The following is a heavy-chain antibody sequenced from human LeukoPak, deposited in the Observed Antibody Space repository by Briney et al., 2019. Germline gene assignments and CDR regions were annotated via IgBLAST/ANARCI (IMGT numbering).Heavy chain of an antibody. D-gene: IGHD3-10*01. CDR1: GYTFTGYY. V-gene: IGHV1-2*02. CDR2: INPNSGGT. J-gene: IGHJ4*02. CDR3: AIIMVRGVQTIDY. Sequence: ASVKVSCKASGYTFTGYYMHWVRQAPGQGLEWMGWINPNSGGTNYAQKFQGRVTMTRDTSISTAYMELSSLRSEDTAVYYCAIIMVRGVQTIDYWGQGTLVTVSS.